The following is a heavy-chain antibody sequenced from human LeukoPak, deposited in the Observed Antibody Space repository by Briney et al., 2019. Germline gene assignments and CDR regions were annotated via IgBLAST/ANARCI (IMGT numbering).Heavy chain of an antibody. V-gene: IGHV3-21*01. CDR3: ARLTFGGVIGFDY. J-gene: IGHJ4*02. D-gene: IGHD3-16*02. CDR1: GFTFSSYS. Sequence: PGGSLRLSCAASGFTFSSYSMNWVRQAPGKGLEWVSSISSSGSHMYYADSVKGRFTISRGNAKNSLYLQMNSLRAEDTAVYYCARLTFGGVIGFDYWGQGTLVTVSS. CDR2: ISSSGSHM.